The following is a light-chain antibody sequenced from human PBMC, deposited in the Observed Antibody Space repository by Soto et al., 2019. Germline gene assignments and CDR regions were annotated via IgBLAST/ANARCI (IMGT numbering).Light chain of an antibody. J-gene: IGLJ2*01. CDR2: EVN. Sequence: QSALTQPASVAGSPGQSITISCTGTSSDVGLYNLVSWFQQHPGKAPKFMIYEVNKRSSGISFRFSGSKSGNTASLTISGLQAEDEADYYCCSYAASGSVLFGGGTKVTVL. CDR3: CSYAASGSVL. V-gene: IGLV2-23*02. CDR1: SSDVGLYNL.